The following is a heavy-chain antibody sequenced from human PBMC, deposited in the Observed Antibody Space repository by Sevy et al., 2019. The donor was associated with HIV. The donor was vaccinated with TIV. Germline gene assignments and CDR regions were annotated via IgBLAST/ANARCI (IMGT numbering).Heavy chain of an antibody. CDR2: ISGSGGST. V-gene: IGHV3-23*01. CDR1: GFTFSSYA. D-gene: IGHD2-2*01. Sequence: GGSLRLSCAASGFTFSSYAMSWVRQAPGKGLEWVSAISGSGGSTYYADSVKGRFTFSKDNSKNTRYLQMNSLRAEDTAVYYCGKDWDIVVVPAAKAASYYYYGMDVWGQGTTVTVSS. J-gene: IGHJ6*02. CDR3: GKDWDIVVVPAAKAASYYYYGMDV.